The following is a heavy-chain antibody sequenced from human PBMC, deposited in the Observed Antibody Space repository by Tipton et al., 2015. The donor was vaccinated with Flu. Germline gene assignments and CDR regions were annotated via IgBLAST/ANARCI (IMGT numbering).Heavy chain of an antibody. J-gene: IGHJ1*01. D-gene: IGHD1-26*01. V-gene: IGHV4-61*01. CDR3: ARYGTYDGSRYFQH. Sequence: TLSLTCTVSGGSISSDSYYWSWIRQPPGMGLEWIGYIYYSGSTNYNPSLKSRVTISVDTSKNQFSLKLSSVTAADTAVYYCARYGTYDGSRYFQHWGQGTLVTVSS. CDR2: IYYSGST. CDR1: GGSISSDSYY.